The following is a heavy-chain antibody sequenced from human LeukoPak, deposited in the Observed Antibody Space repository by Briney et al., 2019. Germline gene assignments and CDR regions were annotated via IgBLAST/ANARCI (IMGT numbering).Heavy chain of an antibody. CDR1: GGSISSYY. D-gene: IGHD6-13*01. CDR2: IYYRGST. V-gene: IGHV4-59*01. J-gene: IGHJ3*02. Sequence: SETLSLTCTVSGGSISSYYWSWIRQPPGKGLEWIGYIYYRGSTNYNPSLKSRVTISVDTSKNQFSLKLSSVTAADTAVYYCARAEDSSSWYIGANDAFDIWGQGTMVTVSS. CDR3: ARAEDSSSWYIGANDAFDI.